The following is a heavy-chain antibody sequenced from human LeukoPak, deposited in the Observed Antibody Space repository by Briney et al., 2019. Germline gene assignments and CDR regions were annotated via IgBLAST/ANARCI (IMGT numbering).Heavy chain of an antibody. Sequence: ASVKVSCKVSGYTLTELSMHWVRQAPGKGLEWMGGFDPEDGETIYAQKFQGRVTMTEDTSTDTAYMELSSLRSEDTAVYYCARVLYYYDSSGYYYYFDYWGQGTLVTVSS. CDR1: GYTLTELS. V-gene: IGHV1-24*01. CDR3: ARVLYYYDSSGYYYYFDY. CDR2: FDPEDGET. D-gene: IGHD3-22*01. J-gene: IGHJ4*02.